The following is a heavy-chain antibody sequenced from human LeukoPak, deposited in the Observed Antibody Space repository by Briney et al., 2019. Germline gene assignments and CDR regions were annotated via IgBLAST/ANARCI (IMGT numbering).Heavy chain of an antibody. J-gene: IGHJ4*02. CDR1: GLTFSTYS. CDR3: ARDIRFGDFIDY. D-gene: IGHD3-10*01. CDR2: ISSSSNNI. V-gene: IGHV3-21*01. Sequence: PGGSLRLSCVASGLTFSTYSMNWVRQAPGKGLEWVSSISSSSNNIYYADSVKGRFTISRDNAKNSLYLQMNSLRAEDTAVYYCARDIRFGDFIDYWGQGTLVTVSS.